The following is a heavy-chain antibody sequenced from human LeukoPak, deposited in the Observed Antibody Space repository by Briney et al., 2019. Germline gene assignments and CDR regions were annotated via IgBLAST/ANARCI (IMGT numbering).Heavy chain of an antibody. J-gene: IGHJ3*02. D-gene: IGHD6-19*01. Sequence: GGSLRLSRAASGFTFSTYGMHWVRQAPGKGLEWVALIWYDGSHKYYADSVKGRFTISRDNSKNTLYLQMNSLRAEDTAVYYCARVKTSGWLDAFDIWGQGTMVTVSS. CDR3: ARVKTSGWLDAFDI. V-gene: IGHV3-33*01. CDR1: GFTFSTYG. CDR2: IWYDGSHK.